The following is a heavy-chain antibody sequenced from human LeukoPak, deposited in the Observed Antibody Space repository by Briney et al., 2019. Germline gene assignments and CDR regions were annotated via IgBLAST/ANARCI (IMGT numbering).Heavy chain of an antibody. CDR3: AKPPFGVVIMTPLDY. J-gene: IGHJ4*02. V-gene: IGHV3-23*01. Sequence: GGSLRLSCAASGFTFSSYAMSWVRQAPGKGLEWVSAISGSGGSTYFADSVKGRFTISRDNSKNTLYLQMNSLRAEDTAVYYCAKPPFGVVIMTPLDYWGQGTLVTVSS. CDR1: GFTFSSYA. D-gene: IGHD3-3*01. CDR2: ISGSGGST.